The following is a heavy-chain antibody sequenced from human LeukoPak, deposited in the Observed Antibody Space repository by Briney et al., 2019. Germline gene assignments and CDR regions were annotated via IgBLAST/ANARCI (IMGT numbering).Heavy chain of an antibody. J-gene: IGHJ6*03. V-gene: IGHV3-21*01. CDR3: AKDFYSNSRYYYYMDV. Sequence: PGGSLRLSCAASGFTFSSYSMNWVRQAPGKGLEWVSSISSSSSYIYYADSVKGRFTISRDNAKNSLYLQMNSMRAEDTAVYYCAKDFYSNSRYYYYMDVWGKGTTVTVSS. CDR1: GFTFSSYS. D-gene: IGHD4-11*01. CDR2: ISSSSSYI.